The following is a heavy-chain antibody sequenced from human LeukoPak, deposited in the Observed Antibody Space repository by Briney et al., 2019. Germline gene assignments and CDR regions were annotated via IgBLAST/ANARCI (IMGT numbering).Heavy chain of an antibody. CDR2: TSDNDGST. Sequence: PGRCLRLSCAASGFTLTIYAMSWVRHTPGKGLEWVSSTSDNDGSTYYTDSVKGRFTISRDNSKDTVYLQMNNLRAADTALYFCVRHDSYIPFWGQGSLVTVSS. CDR3: VRHDSYIPF. J-gene: IGHJ1*01. CDR1: GFTLTIYA. D-gene: IGHD5-18*01. V-gene: IGHV3-23*01.